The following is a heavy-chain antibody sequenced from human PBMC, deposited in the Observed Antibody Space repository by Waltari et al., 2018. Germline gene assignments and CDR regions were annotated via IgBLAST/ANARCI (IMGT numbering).Heavy chain of an antibody. J-gene: IGHJ4*02. CDR3: ARSIVLVVYAIGYFDY. D-gene: IGHD2-8*02. Sequence: QVQLQQWGAGLLTPSETLSLTCAVYGGSFSGYYWSWIRQPPGQGLEWIGESNHSGSTNYNPSLKSRVTISVDTSKNQFSLKLSSVTAADTAVYYCARSIVLVVYAIGYFDYWGQGTLVTVSS. V-gene: IGHV4-34*01. CDR1: GGSFSGYY. CDR2: SNHSGST.